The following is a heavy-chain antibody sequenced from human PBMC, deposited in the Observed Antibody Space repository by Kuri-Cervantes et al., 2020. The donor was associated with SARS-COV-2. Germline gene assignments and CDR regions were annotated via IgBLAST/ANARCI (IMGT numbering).Heavy chain of an antibody. CDR3: AKVETASLDY. V-gene: IGHV3-9*01. CDR2: ISWNSGSI. D-gene: IGHD3-3*01. CDR1: GFTFDDYA. Sequence: SLRLSCAASGFTFDDYAMHWVRQTPGKGLEWVSGISWNSGSIGYADSVKGRFTISRDNSKNSLYLEMNSLRPEDTAVYYCAKVETASLDYWGQGTLVTVSS. J-gene: IGHJ4*02.